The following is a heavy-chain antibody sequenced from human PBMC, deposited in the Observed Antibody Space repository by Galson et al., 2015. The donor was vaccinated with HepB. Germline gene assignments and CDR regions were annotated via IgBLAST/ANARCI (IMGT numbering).Heavy chain of an antibody. J-gene: IGHJ5*02. CDR3: ARAALGWFDP. D-gene: IGHD6-25*01. Sequence: SLRLSCAASGFTFSDYCMSWIRQAPGKGPEWVSYICIGYSIIYYADSVKGRFTISNDNVKNSLYLQMNILRAEDTAVYFCARAALGWFDPWGQGTLVTASS. V-gene: IGHV3-11*01. CDR1: GFTFSDYC. CDR2: ICIGYSII.